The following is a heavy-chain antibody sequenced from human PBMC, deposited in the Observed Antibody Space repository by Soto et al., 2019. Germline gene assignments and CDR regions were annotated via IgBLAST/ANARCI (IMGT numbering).Heavy chain of an antibody. CDR1: GYTFTSYA. CDR3: ARDQGSTGYCSGGSCYGEAFDI. CDR2: INAGNGNT. J-gene: IGHJ3*02. D-gene: IGHD2-15*01. Sequence: ASVKVSCKASGYTFTSYAMYWVRQAPGQRLEWMGWINAGNGNTKYSQKFQGRVTITRDTSASTAYMELSSLRSEDTAVYYCARDQGSTGYCSGGSCYGEAFDIWGQGTMVTVSS. V-gene: IGHV1-3*01.